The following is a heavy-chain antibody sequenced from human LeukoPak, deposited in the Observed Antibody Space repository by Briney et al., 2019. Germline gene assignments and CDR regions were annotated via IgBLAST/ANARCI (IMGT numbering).Heavy chain of an antibody. J-gene: IGHJ1*01. CDR2: INPNSGGT. D-gene: IGHD6-19*01. CDR3: ARLEQWLGAEYFQH. Sequence: ASVKVACKASGYTFTGYYMHWVRQAPGRGLEWMGWINPNSGGTNYAQMFQGRVTMTRDTSISTAYMELSRLRSDDTAVYYCARLEQWLGAEYFQHWGQGTLVTVSS. V-gene: IGHV1-2*02. CDR1: GYTFTGYY.